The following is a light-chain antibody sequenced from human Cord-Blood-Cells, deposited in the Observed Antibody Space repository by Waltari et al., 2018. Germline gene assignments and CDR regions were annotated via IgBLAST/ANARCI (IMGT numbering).Light chain of an antibody. CDR3: CSYAGSYTWV. V-gene: IGLV2-11*01. CDR1: SSDVGGYNY. CDR2: DVS. Sequence: QSVLTQPRQVSGSPGQSVTISCTGTSSDVGGYNYVSWYQQHPGKAPKLMIYDVSKRPSGVPDRFSGSKSGNTASLTISGLQAEDEADYYCCSYAGSYTWVFGGGTKLTVL. J-gene: IGLJ3*02.